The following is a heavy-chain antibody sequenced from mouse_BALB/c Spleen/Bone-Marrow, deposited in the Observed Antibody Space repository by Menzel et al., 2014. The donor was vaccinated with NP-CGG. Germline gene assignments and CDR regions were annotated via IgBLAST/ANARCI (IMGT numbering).Heavy chain of an antibody. CDR3: ARHAYYDQTEVSFVY. D-gene: IGHD2-4*01. J-gene: IGHJ3*01. CDR2: ISGGGSYT. Sequence: EVQGVESGGGLVKSGGSLKLSCAASGFTFNSYGMSWVRQTPEKRLEWVATISGGGSYTFYPDSVKGRLTISRDNAKNNLYLQLSSLRSEDTALYYCARHAYYDQTEVSFVYWGQGTLVTVS. V-gene: IGHV5-9-2*01. CDR1: GFTFNSYG.